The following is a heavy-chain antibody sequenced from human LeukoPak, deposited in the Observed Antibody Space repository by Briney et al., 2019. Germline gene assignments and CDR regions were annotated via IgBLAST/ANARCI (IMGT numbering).Heavy chain of an antibody. V-gene: IGHV3-30*04. CDR1: GFTFSSYA. Sequence: GGSLRLSCAASGFTFSSYAMHWVRQAPGKGLEWVAVISYDGSNKYYADSVKGRFTISRDNAKNSLYLQMNSLRAEDTAVYYCARDRNPDYYDSSGYCDAFDIWGQGTMVTVSS. J-gene: IGHJ3*02. CDR2: ISYDGSNK. D-gene: IGHD3-22*01. CDR3: ARDRNPDYYDSSGYCDAFDI.